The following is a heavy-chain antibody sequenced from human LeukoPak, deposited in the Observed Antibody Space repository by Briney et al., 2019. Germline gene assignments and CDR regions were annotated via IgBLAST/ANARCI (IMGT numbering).Heavy chain of an antibody. CDR1: GFTFSSYS. CDR3: ARATYDSSGYHHDY. J-gene: IGHJ4*02. D-gene: IGHD3-22*01. CDR2: ISSSSSYI. V-gene: IGHV3-21*01. Sequence: GGSLRLSCAASGFTFSSYSMNSVRQAPGKGLEWVSSISSSSSYIYYADSVKGRFTISRDNAKNSLHLQMNSLRAEDTAVYYCARATYDSSGYHHDYWGQGTLVTVSS.